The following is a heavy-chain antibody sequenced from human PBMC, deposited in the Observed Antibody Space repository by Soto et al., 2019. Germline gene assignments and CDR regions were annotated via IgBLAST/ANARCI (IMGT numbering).Heavy chain of an antibody. V-gene: IGHV3-74*01. J-gene: IGHJ4*02. CDR1: GFTFSSYC. CDR2: INSDGSST. Sequence: EVQLVESGGGLVQPGGSLRLSCAASGFTFSSYCMHWVRQAPGKGLVWVSRINSDGSSTSYADSVKGRFTISRDNAKNTLDLQLNSLRAEDTAVYYCARPRPYCGGDCPDSWGQGTLVTVSS. D-gene: IGHD2-21*02. CDR3: ARPRPYCGGDCPDS.